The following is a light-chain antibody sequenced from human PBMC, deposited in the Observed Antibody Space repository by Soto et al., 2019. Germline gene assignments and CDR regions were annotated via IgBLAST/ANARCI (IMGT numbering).Light chain of an antibody. CDR2: GVN. V-gene: IGLV2-14*03. Sequence: QSGLNHPASVSGSPGQSITISCTGTVSDVGGYDSVSWYQQHPGRAPKLIIYGVNNRPSGVSNRFSALKSADTASLTISGLQAEDEANYYCCSYTTSTTYVFGTGTKF. J-gene: IGLJ1*01. CDR1: VSDVGGYDS. CDR3: CSYTTSTTYV.